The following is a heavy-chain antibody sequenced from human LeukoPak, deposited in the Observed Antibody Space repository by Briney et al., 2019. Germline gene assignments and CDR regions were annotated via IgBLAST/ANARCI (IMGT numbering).Heavy chain of an antibody. J-gene: IGHJ2*01. CDR2: INHSGST. V-gene: IGHV4-34*01. CDR1: GGSFSGYY. CDR3: ARALGYDVLTGYNRGWFFDL. D-gene: IGHD3-9*01. Sequence: SETLSLTCAVYGGSFSGYYWSWIRQPPGKGLEWIGEINHSGSTNYNPSLKSRVTISVDTSKNQFSLRLSSLTAADTAVYCCARALGYDVLTGYNRGWFFDLWGRGTLVTVSS.